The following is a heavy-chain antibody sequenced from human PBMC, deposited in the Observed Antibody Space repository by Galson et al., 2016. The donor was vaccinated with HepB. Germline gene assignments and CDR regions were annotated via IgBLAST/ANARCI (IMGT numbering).Heavy chain of an antibody. CDR3: GREYYGLWDGYYLDI. V-gene: IGHV3-74*03. Sequence: SLRLSCAASGFTFSGYRMHWVRQVPGKGLVWISSIDTDYRTATYADSVKGRFTIYRDKANNTLSLQMSSLTADDTAVYYCGREYYGLWDGYYLDIWGQGALVTVSA. CDR2: IDTDYRTA. D-gene: IGHD3-3*01. J-gene: IGHJ4*02. CDR1: GFTFSGYR.